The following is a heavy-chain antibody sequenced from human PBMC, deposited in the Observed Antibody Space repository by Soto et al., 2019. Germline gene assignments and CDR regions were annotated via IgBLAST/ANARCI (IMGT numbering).Heavy chain of an antibody. J-gene: IGHJ5*02. V-gene: IGHV4-34*01. CDR1: GGSFSGYY. CDR3: ARGLRNDQNWFDP. CDR2: INHSGST. Sequence: SETLSLTCAVYGGSFSGYYWSWIRQPPGKGLEWIGEINHSGSTNYNPSLKSRVTISVDTSKNQFSLKLSSVTAADTAVYYCARGLRNDQNWFDPWGQGTLVT.